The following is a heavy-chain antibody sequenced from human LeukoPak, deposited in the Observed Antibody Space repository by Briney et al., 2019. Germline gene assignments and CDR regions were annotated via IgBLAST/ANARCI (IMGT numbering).Heavy chain of an antibody. CDR1: GFTFSSFE. D-gene: IGHD2-2*01. Sequence: GGSLRLSCAASGFTFSSFEMNWVRQAPGKGLEWVSHIRSSGSTRYYADSVKGRFTISRDNAKNSLYLQMNSLRAEDTAVYYCATPGLLGYCSSAICAPPGYWGQGTLVTVSS. V-gene: IGHV3-48*03. J-gene: IGHJ4*02. CDR2: IRSSGSTR. CDR3: ATPGLLGYCSSAICAPPGY.